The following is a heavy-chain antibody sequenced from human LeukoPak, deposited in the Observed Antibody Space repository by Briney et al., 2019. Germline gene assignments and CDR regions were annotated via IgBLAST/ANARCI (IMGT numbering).Heavy chain of an antibody. V-gene: IGHV3-23*01. CDR3: ARGTNWSPLDFDY. Sequence: GGSLRLSCAASGFTFSNYAMSWVRQAPGKGLEWVSTLSGTGGSTYYADSVKGRFTISRDNAKNSLYLQMNSLRAEDTAVYFCARGTNWSPLDFDYWGQGTLVTVSS. CDR2: LSGTGGST. CDR1: GFTFSNYA. J-gene: IGHJ4*02. D-gene: IGHD1-20*01.